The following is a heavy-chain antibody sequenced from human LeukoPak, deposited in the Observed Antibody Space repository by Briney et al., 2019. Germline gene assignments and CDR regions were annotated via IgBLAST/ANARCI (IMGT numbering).Heavy chain of an antibody. J-gene: IGHJ4*02. CDR1: GFTVSSND. Sequence: PGGSLRLSCAASGFTVSSNDMTWVRQTPGKGLEWVSIIYSGGKTYYADSVKGRFTISRDNSKNTLYLQMNSLRAEDTAVYYCAKGAYDYIEMGYFDYWGQGTLVTVSS. CDR3: AKGAYDYIEMGYFDY. V-gene: IGHV3-66*01. D-gene: IGHD5-12*01. CDR2: IYSGGKT.